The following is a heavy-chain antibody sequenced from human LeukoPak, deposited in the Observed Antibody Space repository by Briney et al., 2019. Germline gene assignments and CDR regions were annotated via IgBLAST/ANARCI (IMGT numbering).Heavy chain of an antibody. CDR3: ARHVGPSPSFDP. J-gene: IGHJ5*02. CDR1: GGSISSYY. V-gene: IGHV4-59*08. Sequence: SGTLSLTCTVSGGSISSYYWSWIRQPPGKGLEWIGYIYYSGSTNYNPSLKSRVTISVDTSKNQFSLKLSSVTAADTAVYYCARHVGPSPSFDPWGQGTLVTVSS. CDR2: IYYSGST. D-gene: IGHD3-10*01.